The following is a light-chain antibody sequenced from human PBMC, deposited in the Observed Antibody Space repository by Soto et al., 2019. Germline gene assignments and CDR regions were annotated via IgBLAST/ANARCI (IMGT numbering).Light chain of an antibody. V-gene: IGLV2-14*01. J-gene: IGLJ3*02. Sequence: QPALTQPASVSGSPGQSIAISCTGTSSDVGGYNYVSWYQQHPGKAPKLIIYEVSNRPSGVSNRFSGSKSGNTASLTISGLQAEDEADYYCSSYTSSSTLAFGGGTKVTVL. CDR3: SSYTSSSTLA. CDR2: EVS. CDR1: SSDVGGYNY.